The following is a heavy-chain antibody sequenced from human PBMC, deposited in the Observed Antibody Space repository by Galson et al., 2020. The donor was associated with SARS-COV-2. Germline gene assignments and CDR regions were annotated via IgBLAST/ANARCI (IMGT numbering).Heavy chain of an antibody. CDR3: AKTVTTLGNPPYGMDV. J-gene: IGHJ6*02. D-gene: IGHD4-17*01. CDR2: IDWDDTK. Sequence: DWLARIDWDDTKFYNTSLKTRLTISKETSKKQVVLTMTDMDPVDTATYYCAKTVTTLGNPPYGMDVWGQGTTVTVSS. V-gene: IGHV2-70*04.